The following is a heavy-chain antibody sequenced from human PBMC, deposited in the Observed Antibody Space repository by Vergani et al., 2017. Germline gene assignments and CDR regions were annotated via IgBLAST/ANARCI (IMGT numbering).Heavy chain of an antibody. CDR3: ARVMNGGIYYYYMDV. V-gene: IGHV3-53*02. J-gene: IGHJ6*03. CDR1: GFTVSSNY. D-gene: IGHD3-16*01. CDR2: IYSGGST. Sequence: EVQLVETGGGLIQPGGSLRLSCAASGFTVSSNYMSWVRQAPGKGLEWVSVIYSGGSTYYADSVKGRFTISRDNSKNTLYLQMNSLRAEDTAVYYCARVMNGGIYYYYMDVWGKGTTVTVSS.